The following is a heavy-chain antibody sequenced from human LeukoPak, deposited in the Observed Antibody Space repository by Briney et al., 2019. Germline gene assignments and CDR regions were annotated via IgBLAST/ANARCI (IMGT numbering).Heavy chain of an antibody. Sequence: SETLSLTCTVSGGSISSGSYYWSWIRHPAGEGLEWHGRIYTSGSTNYNPSLKSQVTISVDTPKNQFSLTLNSVTAADTAVYYCARGISDDFWSGYDTFDYWGHGTLVTVSS. V-gene: IGHV4-61*02. D-gene: IGHD3-3*01. CDR1: GGSISSGSYY. CDR3: ARGISDDFWSGYDTFDY. CDR2: IYTSGST. J-gene: IGHJ4*01.